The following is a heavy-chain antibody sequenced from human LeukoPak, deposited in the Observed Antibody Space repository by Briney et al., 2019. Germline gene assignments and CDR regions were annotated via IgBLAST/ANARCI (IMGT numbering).Heavy chain of an antibody. CDR3: ARVCSGGSCYTNFDY. D-gene: IGHD2-15*01. V-gene: IGHV4-31*03. J-gene: IGHJ4*02. CDR1: GGSISSGGYY. Sequence: SQTLSLTCTVSGGSISSGGYYWSWLRQHPGKGLEWLGYIYYSGSTYYNPSLKSRVTISVDTSKNQFSLKLSSVTAADTAVYYCARVCSGGSCYTNFDYWGQGTLVTVSS. CDR2: IYYSGST.